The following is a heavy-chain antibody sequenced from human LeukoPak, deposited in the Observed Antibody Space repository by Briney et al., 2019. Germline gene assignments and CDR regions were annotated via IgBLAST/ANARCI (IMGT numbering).Heavy chain of an antibody. CDR3: ARDWGWNWFDP. J-gene: IGHJ5*02. D-gene: IGHD7-27*01. Sequence: ASVKVSCKASGYTFTSYDINWVRQATGQGLERMGWTNPNSGSTGYAQKFQGRVTMTRNTSISTAYMELSSLRSEDTAVYYCARDWGWNWFDPWGQGTLVTVSS. CDR1: GYTFTSYD. CDR2: TNPNSGST. V-gene: IGHV1-8*01.